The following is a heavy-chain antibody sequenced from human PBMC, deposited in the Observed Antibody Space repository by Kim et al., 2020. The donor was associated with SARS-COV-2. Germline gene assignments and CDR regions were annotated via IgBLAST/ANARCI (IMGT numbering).Heavy chain of an antibody. J-gene: IGHJ4*02. D-gene: IGHD3-22*01. Sequence: GGSLRLSCAASGFTFSSYAMSWVRQAPGKGLEWVSAISGSGGSTYYADSVKGRFTISRDNSKNTLYLQMNSLRAEDTAVYYCAKISVSRITMIVVVIERGGYFDYWGQGTLVTVSS. V-gene: IGHV3-23*01. CDR2: ISGSGGST. CDR1: GFTFSSYA. CDR3: AKISVSRITMIVVVIERGGYFDY.